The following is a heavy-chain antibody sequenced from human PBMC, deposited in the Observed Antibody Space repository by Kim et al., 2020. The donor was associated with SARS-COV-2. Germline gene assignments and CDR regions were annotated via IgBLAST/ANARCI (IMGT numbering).Heavy chain of an antibody. CDR2: IYHSGST. V-gene: IGHV4-39*07. CDR1: GGSISSSNYY. Sequence: SETLSLTCTVSGGSISSSNYYWGWIRQPPGQGLEWIGSIYHSGSTYSNPSLKSRVTISVDTSKNQFSLKLSSVTAADTAVYYCAGGSYSSSWYMGLDPWGQGTLVTVSS. CDR3: AGGSYSSSWYMGLDP. J-gene: IGHJ5*02. D-gene: IGHD6-13*01.